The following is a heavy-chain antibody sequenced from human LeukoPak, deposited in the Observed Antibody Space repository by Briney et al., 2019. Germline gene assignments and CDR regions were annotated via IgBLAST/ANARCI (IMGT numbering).Heavy chain of an antibody. CDR3: AREFSYGSNGRGLDY. CDR2: ILTSGST. J-gene: IGHJ4*02. CDR1: SGSISSYY. D-gene: IGHD4-17*01. Sequence: PSETLSLTCTVSSGSISSYYWSWIRQPAGKGLEWIGRILTSGSTNYNPSLQSRVTMSVDTSKNQFSLKLNSMTAADTAVYYCAREFSYGSNGRGLDYWGQGTLVTVSS. V-gene: IGHV4-4*07.